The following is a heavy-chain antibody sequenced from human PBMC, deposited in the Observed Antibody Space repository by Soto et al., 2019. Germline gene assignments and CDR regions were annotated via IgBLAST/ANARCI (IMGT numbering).Heavy chain of an antibody. J-gene: IGHJ4*02. Sequence: QVQLVESGGGVVQPGRSLRLSCAASGFTFSSHAMHWVRQAPGKGLEGVAIISYDGSSQYYADSVKGRFTISRDNSKNTLYLQMNSLRAEDTALYYCAKDRGRYCSGNTCYLFDYWGQGTLVTVSS. CDR3: AKDRGRYCSGNTCYLFDY. V-gene: IGHV3-30*04. CDR2: ISYDGSSQ. D-gene: IGHD2-15*01. CDR1: GFTFSSHA.